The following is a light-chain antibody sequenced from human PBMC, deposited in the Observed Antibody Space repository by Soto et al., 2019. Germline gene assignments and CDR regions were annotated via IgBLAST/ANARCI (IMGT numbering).Light chain of an antibody. V-gene: IGKV3-15*01. CDR2: DAS. Sequence: EVEMTQSPATLSLSSGESATLSCRASQRVDSNLAWYQQKPGQAPRLLIYDASTRATGVPARFSGSGSGTDFTLTISSLKSEDFAIYYCQQYNVWPPLTFGGGTKVEIK. J-gene: IGKJ4*01. CDR3: QQYNVWPPLT. CDR1: QRVDSN.